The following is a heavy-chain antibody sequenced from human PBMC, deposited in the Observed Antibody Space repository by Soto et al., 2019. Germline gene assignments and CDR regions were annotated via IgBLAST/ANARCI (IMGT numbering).Heavy chain of an antibody. CDR1: GVGFSTSW. CDR3: STYDYVWGTYRVRWAY. D-gene: IGHD3-16*02. CDR2: IFSKNDGGTT. Sequence: EVQLVESGGGLVPPGGSLRLSCAASGVGFSTSWMSWVRQAPGKGLEWVGRIFSKNDGGTTDYPAPVKGRFIISRDDSKNELYLQMNGLKTEDTAVYYCSTYDYVWGTYRVRWAYWGQGTLVTVSS. J-gene: IGHJ4*02. V-gene: IGHV3-15*01.